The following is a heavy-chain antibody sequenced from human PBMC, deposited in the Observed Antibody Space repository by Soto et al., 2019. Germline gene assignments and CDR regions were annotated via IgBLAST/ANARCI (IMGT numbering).Heavy chain of an antibody. Sequence: ASVKVSCKASGYTFTGYYMHWVRQAPGQGLEWMGWINPNSGGTNYAQKFQGRVTMTRDASISTAYMELSRLRSDDTAVYYCASWGATGNKWRRPRGDAFDIWGQGTMVTVSS. J-gene: IGHJ3*02. CDR3: ASWGATGNKWRRPRGDAFDI. D-gene: IGHD1-1*01. CDR1: GYTFTGYY. V-gene: IGHV1-2*02. CDR2: INPNSGGT.